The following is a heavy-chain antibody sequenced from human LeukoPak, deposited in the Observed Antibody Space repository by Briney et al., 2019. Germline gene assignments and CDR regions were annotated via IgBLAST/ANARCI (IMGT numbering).Heavy chain of an antibody. Sequence: GGSLRLSCAASGFTFSTYVVNWVRQAPGKGLEWVSAISGSGGNTYYADSVKGRFTVSRDNSKNTLYLQMNSLRAEDTAVYYCAQERGSNPYDYWGQGTLVTVSS. CDR3: AQERGSNPYDY. J-gene: IGHJ4*02. D-gene: IGHD4-11*01. CDR1: GFTFSTYV. V-gene: IGHV3-23*01. CDR2: ISGSGGNT.